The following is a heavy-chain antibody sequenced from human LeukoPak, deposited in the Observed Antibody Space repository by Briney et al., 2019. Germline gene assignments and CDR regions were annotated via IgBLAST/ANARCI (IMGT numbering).Heavy chain of an antibody. CDR3: ARGGRGLTTFVDY. CDR1: GATFSSYA. CDR2: IIPILGIA. V-gene: IGHV1-69*04. J-gene: IGHJ4*02. D-gene: IGHD3-10*02. Sequence: SVKVSCKASGATFSSYAISWVRMAPGQGLEWMGRIIPILGIANYAQKFQGRATITADKSTSTAYMELSSLRSEDTAVYYGARGGRGLTTFVDYWGQGTLVTVSS.